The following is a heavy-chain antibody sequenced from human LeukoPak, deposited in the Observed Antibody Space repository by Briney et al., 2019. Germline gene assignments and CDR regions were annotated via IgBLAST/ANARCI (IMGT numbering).Heavy chain of an antibody. V-gene: IGHV3-23*01. CDR2: ISGSGGST. D-gene: IGHD5-24*01. CDR3: AKGVTIGWLQHGHFDY. CDR1: GFTFSSYA. J-gene: IGHJ4*02. Sequence: GGSLRLSCAASGFTFSSYAMSWVRQAPGKGLEWVSAISGSGGSTYYADSVKGRFTISRDNSKNTLYLQMNSLRAEDTAVYYCAKGVTIGWLQHGHFDYWGQGTLVTVSS.